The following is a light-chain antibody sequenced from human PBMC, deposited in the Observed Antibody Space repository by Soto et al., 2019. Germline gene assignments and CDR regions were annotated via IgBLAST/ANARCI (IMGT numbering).Light chain of an antibody. V-gene: IGKV3-15*01. Sequence: EIVMTQSQATLSVSPGERATLSCRASHSVTISLAWNQQKPGQAPTLLIYGASSRATVAPLGFSGSGSGTEFTLRMMSLQSEDFAVYYFQEYHAWPRTFGQGTKLEIK. CDR2: GAS. J-gene: IGKJ2*01. CDR3: QEYHAWPRT. CDR1: HSVTIS.